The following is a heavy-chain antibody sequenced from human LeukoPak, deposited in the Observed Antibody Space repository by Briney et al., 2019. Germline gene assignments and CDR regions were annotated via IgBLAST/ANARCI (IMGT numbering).Heavy chain of an antibody. CDR2: ISGSGGST. CDR1: GFTFSSYA. J-gene: IGHJ4*02. V-gene: IGHV3-23*01. Sequence: GGSLRLSCAASGFTFSSYAMNWVRQAPGKGLEWVSGISGSGGSTYHADSVKGRFTISRDNSKNTLYLQMNGLRAEDTAVYYCARGVTVVATFDYWGQGTLVTVSS. CDR3: ARGVTVVATFDY. D-gene: IGHD2-15*01.